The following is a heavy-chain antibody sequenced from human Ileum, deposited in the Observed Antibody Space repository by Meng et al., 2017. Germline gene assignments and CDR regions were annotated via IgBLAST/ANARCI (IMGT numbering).Heavy chain of an antibody. V-gene: IGHV3-7*01. J-gene: IGHJ4*02. Sequence: GESLKISCAASGFTFSSYWMSWVRQAPGKGLEWVANIKQDGSDKYHVDSVKGRFTISRDNAKNSLYLQRNSLRAEDTAVYYCARARGSYGFDYWGQGTLVTVSS. CDR1: GFTFSSYW. CDR2: IKQDGSDK. D-gene: IGHD1-26*01. CDR3: ARARGSYGFDY.